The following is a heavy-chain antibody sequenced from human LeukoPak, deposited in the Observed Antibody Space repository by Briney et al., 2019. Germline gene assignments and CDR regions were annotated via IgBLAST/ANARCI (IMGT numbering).Heavy chain of an antibody. CDR3: AASAEGAWVSDY. V-gene: IGHV3-74*01. CDR1: GFSIGGYW. CDR2: IKSDGTWT. J-gene: IGHJ4*02. Sequence: SGGSLRLSCTASGFSIGGYWMHWVRQDPGKGLQWVSRIKSDGTWTTYTDAVRGRFAISRDNGKNTVYLEMNTLRAEDTAVYFCAASAEGAWVSDYWGQGTLVTVSS.